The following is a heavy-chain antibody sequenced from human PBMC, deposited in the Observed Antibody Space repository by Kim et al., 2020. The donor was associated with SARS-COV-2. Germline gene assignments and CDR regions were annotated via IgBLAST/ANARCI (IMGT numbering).Heavy chain of an antibody. Sequence: GESLKISCKGSGYSFTSYWIGWVRQMPGKGLEWMGIIYPGDSDTRYSPSFQGQVTISADKSISTAYLQWSSLKASDTAMYYCARQGYYYGSGSYSPFDYWGQGTLVTVSS. CDR1: GYSFTSYW. V-gene: IGHV5-51*01. CDR2: IYPGDSDT. J-gene: IGHJ4*02. D-gene: IGHD3-10*01. CDR3: ARQGYYYGSGSYSPFDY.